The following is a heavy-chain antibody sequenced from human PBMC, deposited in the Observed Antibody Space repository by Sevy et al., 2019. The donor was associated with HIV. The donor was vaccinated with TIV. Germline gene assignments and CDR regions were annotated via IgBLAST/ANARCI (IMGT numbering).Heavy chain of an antibody. CDR1: GFTFSSYA. CDR2: ISYDGSNK. V-gene: IGHV3-30-3*01. J-gene: IGHJ5*02. CDR3: ARDQHDYGGNLRTGWFDL. Sequence: GGSLRLSCAASGFTFSSYAMHWFRQAPGKGLEWVAVISYDGSNKYYADSVKGRFTISRDSSKSTPFLQMNSLRVEDTALYYCARDQHDYGGNLRTGWFDLCGQGTLVTVSS. D-gene: IGHD4-17*01.